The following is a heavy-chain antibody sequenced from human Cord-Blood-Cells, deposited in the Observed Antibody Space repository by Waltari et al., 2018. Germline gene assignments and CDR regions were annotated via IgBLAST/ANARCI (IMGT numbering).Heavy chain of an antibody. CDR1: GFSLSTSGVG. D-gene: IGHD6-6*01. V-gene: IGHV2-5*02. Sequence: QITLKESGPTLVKPTQTLTLTCTFSGFSLSTSGVGVGWIRQPPGKALEWLALIYWDDDKRYSPSLKSMLTITKDTSKNQVVLTRTDMDPMDTATYYCAPRRSSSSFDYWGQGTLVTVSS. J-gene: IGHJ4*02. CDR3: APRRSSSSFDY. CDR2: IYWDDDK.